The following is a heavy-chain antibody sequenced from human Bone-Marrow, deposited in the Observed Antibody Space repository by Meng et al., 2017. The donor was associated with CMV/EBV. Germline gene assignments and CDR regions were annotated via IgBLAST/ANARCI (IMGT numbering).Heavy chain of an antibody. D-gene: IGHD2-2*01. CDR1: GFIFSNFG. Sequence: GGSLRLSCAASGFIFSNFGMHWVRQAPGKGLEWVAFIRHDASNYYYADSVKGRFTISRDNSRNTLYLQMKSLRSEDTAVYYCANDAGYCASDSCPTLDHWGQGALVTVSS. CDR2: IRHDASNY. CDR3: ANDAGYCASDSCPTLDH. V-gene: IGHV3-30*02. J-gene: IGHJ4*02.